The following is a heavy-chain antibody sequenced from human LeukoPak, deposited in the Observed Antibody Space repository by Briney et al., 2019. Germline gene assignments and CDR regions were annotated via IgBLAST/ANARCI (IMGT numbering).Heavy chain of an antibody. Sequence: GGSLRLSCAASGFTFSDHAMSWVRQAPGKRLEWVANIKQNGAEEYYMDSVKGRFAISRDNAKNSVSLQMNSLRVEDTAMYYCARYTVVSSPGAFDLWGQGTMVTVSS. D-gene: IGHD2-21*01. V-gene: IGHV3-7*03. CDR1: GFTFSDHA. CDR2: IKQNGAEE. J-gene: IGHJ3*01. CDR3: ARYTVVSSPGAFDL.